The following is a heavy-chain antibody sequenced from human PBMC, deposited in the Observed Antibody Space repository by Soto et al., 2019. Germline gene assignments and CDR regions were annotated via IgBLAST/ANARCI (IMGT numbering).Heavy chain of an antibody. V-gene: IGHV3-23*01. J-gene: IGHJ4*02. CDR3: AKGRWVDSSGYYRLEPFDY. D-gene: IGHD3-22*01. CDR2: ISGSGGST. Sequence: GGSLRLSCAASGFTFSSYAMSWVRQAPGKGLEWVSAISGSGGSTYYADSVKGRFTISRDNSKNTLYLQMNSLRAEVTAVYYCAKGRWVDSSGYYRLEPFDYWGQGTLVTVSS. CDR1: GFTFSSYA.